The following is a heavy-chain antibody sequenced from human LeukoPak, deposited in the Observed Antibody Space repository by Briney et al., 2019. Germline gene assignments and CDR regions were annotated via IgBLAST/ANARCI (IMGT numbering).Heavy chain of an antibody. D-gene: IGHD3-3*01. V-gene: IGHV3-30-3*01. CDR1: GFTFSSYA. Sequence: GGSLRLSCAASGFTFSSYAMHWVRQAPGKGLEWVAVISYDGSNKYYADSVKGRFTISRDNSKNTLYLQMNSLRAEDTAVYYCAKVWFEYYDFWSADKDYYMDVWGKGTTVTVSS. CDR2: ISYDGSNK. CDR3: AKVWFEYYDFWSADKDYYMDV. J-gene: IGHJ6*03.